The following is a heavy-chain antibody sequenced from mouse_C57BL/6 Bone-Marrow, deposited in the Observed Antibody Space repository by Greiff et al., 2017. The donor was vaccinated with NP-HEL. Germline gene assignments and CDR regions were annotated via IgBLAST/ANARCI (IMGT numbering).Heavy chain of an antibody. J-gene: IGHJ1*03. Sequence: QVTLKVSGPGILPSSQTLSLTCSFSGFSLSTSGMGVSWIRQPSGTGLEWLAHIYWGDDKRYNTFLKSRLTISKDTSRNPVFLTTTSVDTAYTATYYCARSRNWVDWYFDVGGTGTTVTVSS. V-gene: IGHV8-12*01. CDR1: GFSLSTSGMG. D-gene: IGHD4-1*01. CDR3: ARSRNWVDWYFDV. CDR2: IYWGDDK.